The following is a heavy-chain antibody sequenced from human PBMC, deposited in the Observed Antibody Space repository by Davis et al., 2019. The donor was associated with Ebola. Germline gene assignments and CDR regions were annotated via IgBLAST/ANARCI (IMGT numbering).Heavy chain of an antibody. V-gene: IGHV4-4*02. CDR1: GGSISSSNW. D-gene: IGHD6-19*01. Sequence: PSETLSLTCAVSGGSISSSNWWSWVRQPPGKGLEWIGEIYHSGSTNYNPSLKSRVTISVDKSKNQFSLKLSSVTAADTAVYYCARAAPSEDSSGWYYWGQGTLVTVSS. CDR2: IYHSGST. CDR3: ARAAPSEDSSGWYY. J-gene: IGHJ4*02.